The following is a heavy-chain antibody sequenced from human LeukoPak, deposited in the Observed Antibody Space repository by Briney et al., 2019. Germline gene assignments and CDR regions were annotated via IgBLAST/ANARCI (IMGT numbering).Heavy chain of an antibody. D-gene: IGHD2-21*02. CDR2: ISSSSSYI. V-gene: IGHV3-21*01. Sequence: GGSLRLSCAASGFTFSSYSMNWVRQAPGKGLEWVSSISSSSSYIYYADSVKGRFTISRDNAKNSLYLQMNSLRAEDTAVYYCARDRRDIVVVTARGHYFDYWGQGTLVTVSS. CDR3: ARDRRDIVVVTARGHYFDY. CDR1: GFTFSSYS. J-gene: IGHJ4*02.